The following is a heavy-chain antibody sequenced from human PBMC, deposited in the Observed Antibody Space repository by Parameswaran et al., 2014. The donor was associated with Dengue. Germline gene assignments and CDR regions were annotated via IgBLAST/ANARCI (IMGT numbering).Heavy chain of an antibody. Sequence: WVRQAPGQGLEWMGWINPNSGGTNYAQKFQGRVTMTRDTSISTAYMELSRLRSDDTAVYYCARDLTTMVQGDDLYYFDYWGQGTLVTVSS. J-gene: IGHJ4*02. D-gene: IGHD3-10*01. V-gene: IGHV1-2*02. CDR2: INPNSGGT. CDR3: ARDLTTMVQGDDLYYFDY.